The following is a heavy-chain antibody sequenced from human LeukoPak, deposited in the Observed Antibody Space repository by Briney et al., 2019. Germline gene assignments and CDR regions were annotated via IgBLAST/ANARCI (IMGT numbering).Heavy chain of an antibody. D-gene: IGHD1-1*01. CDR1: GGIFSSHA. J-gene: IGHJ6*02. CDR3: ARIRTGTTYYYAMDV. Sequence: SVKVSCKASGGIFSSHAISWVRQAPGQGLEWMGRIIPRLDIAIYAQMFQGRVTVTADKATTTAYMELTSLRSEDTAVYYCARIRTGTTYYYAMDVWGQGTTVTVSS. CDR2: IIPRLDIA. V-gene: IGHV1-69*04.